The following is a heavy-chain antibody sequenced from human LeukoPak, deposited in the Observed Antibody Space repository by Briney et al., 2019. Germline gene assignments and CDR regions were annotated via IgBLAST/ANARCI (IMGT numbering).Heavy chain of an antibody. V-gene: IGHV4-38-2*02. CDR3: ARDGERGRGHAFDI. CDR1: GYSISSGYY. D-gene: IGHD3-16*01. Sequence: SETLSLTCTVSGYSISSGYYWGWIRQPPGKGLEWIGSIYHSGSTYYNPSPKSRVTISVDTSKNQFSLKLSSVTAADTAVYYCARDGERGRGHAFDIWGQGTMVTVSS. CDR2: IYHSGST. J-gene: IGHJ3*02.